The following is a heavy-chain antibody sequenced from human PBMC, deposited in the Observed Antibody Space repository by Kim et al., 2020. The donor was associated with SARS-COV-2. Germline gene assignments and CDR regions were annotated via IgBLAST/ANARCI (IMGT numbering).Heavy chain of an antibody. CDR1: GLTFSSYA. D-gene: IGHD3-10*01. CDR2: ISNNDIDT. V-gene: IGHV3-23*01. J-gene: IGHJ6*02. Sequence: GGSLRFSCAAPGLTFSSYAMNWVRLAPGKGLEWVSGISNNDIDTYYAGSARGRFTISRDNSKNPLYLQMDSLRAEDTAVYFSAEGFDYYGSGSLDFYSGMDGWGQGTTVTVSS. CDR3: AEGFDYYGSGSLDFYSGMDG.